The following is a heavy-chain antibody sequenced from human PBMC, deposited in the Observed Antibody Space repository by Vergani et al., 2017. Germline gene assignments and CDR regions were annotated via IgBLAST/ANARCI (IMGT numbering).Heavy chain of an antibody. Sequence: EVQLLQSGAAVKKPGESLKISCKASRYRFSDYWIGWVRQMPGKGLECMGIIFPGDSNPRYNPSIQGRVTISADKSISTAYLQWSSLKASDTAIYYCARRAYSYDVFDFWGQGTQVTVSS. CDR3: ARRAYSYDVFDF. CDR1: RYRFSDYW. J-gene: IGHJ4*02. D-gene: IGHD5-18*01. V-gene: IGHV5-51*01. CDR2: IFPGDSNP.